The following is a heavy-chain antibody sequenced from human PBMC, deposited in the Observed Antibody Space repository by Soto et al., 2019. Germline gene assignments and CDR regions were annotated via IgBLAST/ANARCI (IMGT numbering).Heavy chain of an antibody. CDR2: IKSKTDGGTT. J-gene: IGHJ4*02. Sequence: EVQLVESGGGLVKPGGSLRVSCAASGFTFSNAWMFWVRQAPGKGPEWVGRIKSKTDGGTTDYTTLMKDRFTISREDSKNTLYLEMSSLDIEDTAVYYCCAGVYMVRSGALAYWGQGVLVTVSS. CDR1: GFTFSNAW. D-gene: IGHD3-10*01. V-gene: IGHV3-15*07. CDR3: CAGVYMVRSGALAY.